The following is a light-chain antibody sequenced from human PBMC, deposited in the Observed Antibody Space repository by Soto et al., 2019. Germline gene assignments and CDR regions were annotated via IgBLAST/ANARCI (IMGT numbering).Light chain of an antibody. J-gene: IGLJ1*01. CDR3: SSSTSSSTLFYV. CDR1: SSDVGGYNY. V-gene: IGLV2-14*01. Sequence: QSALTQPASVSGSPGQSITISCTGTSSDVGGYNYVSWYQQHPGKAPKLMIYDVSNRPSGVSNRFSGSKSGNTASLTISGLQAEDEADYYCSSSTSSSTLFYVFGTGTMVTVL. CDR2: DVS.